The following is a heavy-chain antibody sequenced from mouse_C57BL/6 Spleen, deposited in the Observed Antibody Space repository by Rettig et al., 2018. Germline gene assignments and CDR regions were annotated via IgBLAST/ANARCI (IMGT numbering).Heavy chain of an antibody. V-gene: IGHV2-6-1*01. CDR2: GST. CDR3: ARHGRESLYFDY. J-gene: IGHJ2*01. Sequence: GSTTYNSALKSRLSISKDNSKSQVFLKMNSLQTDDTAMYYCARHGRESLYFDYWGQGTTLTVSS.